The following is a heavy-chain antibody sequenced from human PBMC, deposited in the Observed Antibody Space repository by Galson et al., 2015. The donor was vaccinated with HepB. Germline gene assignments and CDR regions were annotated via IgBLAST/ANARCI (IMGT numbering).Heavy chain of an antibody. CDR2: IYSGGST. Sequence: SLRLSCAASGFTVSSNYMSWVRQAPGKGLEWVSVIYSGGSTYYADSGKGRFTISRHNSKNTLYLQMNSLRAEDTAVYYCARDRRGYSYGTVDAFDIWGQGTMVTVSS. V-gene: IGHV3-53*04. CDR1: GFTVSSNY. J-gene: IGHJ3*02. CDR3: ARDRRGYSYGTVDAFDI. D-gene: IGHD5-18*01.